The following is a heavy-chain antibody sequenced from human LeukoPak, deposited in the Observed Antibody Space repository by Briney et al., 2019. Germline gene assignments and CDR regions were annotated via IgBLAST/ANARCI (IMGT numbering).Heavy chain of an antibody. J-gene: IGHJ3*02. Sequence: ASLTVSCKAAGYTFTGYGMSWVRQAPRHGFAGMGWINPNSGGSNYPQKFQGRGTMTRDTSISTAYMELRRLRSDDTAVYYGARGGYCSGGSCAYAFDIWGQGTMVTVAS. CDR1: GYTFTGYG. D-gene: IGHD2-15*01. CDR3: ARGGYCSGGSCAYAFDI. CDR2: INPNSGGS. V-gene: IGHV1-2*02.